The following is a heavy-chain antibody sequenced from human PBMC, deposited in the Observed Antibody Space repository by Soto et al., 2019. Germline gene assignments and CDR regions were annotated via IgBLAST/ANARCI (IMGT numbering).Heavy chain of an antibody. J-gene: IGHJ4*02. V-gene: IGHV4-59*01. CDR3: ARVRPITMVRGVIINFRPLSHEFDY. CDR1: GASISSYY. CDR2: IYYSGST. D-gene: IGHD3-10*01. Sequence: PSETLSLTCTVSGASISSYYWGCIRQPPGKGLEWIGYIYYSGSTNYNPSLKSRVTISVDTSKNQFSLKLSSVTAADTAVYYCARVRPITMVRGVIINFRPLSHEFDYWGQGTLVTVSS.